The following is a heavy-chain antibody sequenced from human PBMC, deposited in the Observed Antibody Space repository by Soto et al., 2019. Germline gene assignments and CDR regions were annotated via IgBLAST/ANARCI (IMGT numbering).Heavy chain of an antibody. V-gene: IGHV1-18*01. CDR2: ISAYNGNT. CDR3: ARDIGGVYSSSPPGGAGY. D-gene: IGHD6-6*01. J-gene: IGHJ4*02. Sequence: QVQLVQSGAEVKKPGASVKVSCKASGYTFTSYGISWVRQAPGQGLEWMGWISAYNGNTNYAQKLQGRVTMTTDTTTSTAYMELRSLRSDDTAVYYCARDIGGVYSSSPPGGAGYWGQGTLVTVSS. CDR1: GYTFTSYG.